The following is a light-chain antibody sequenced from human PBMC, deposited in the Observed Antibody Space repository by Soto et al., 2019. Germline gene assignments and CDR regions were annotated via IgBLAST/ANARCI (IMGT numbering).Light chain of an antibody. CDR3: QQSYSQWT. CDR2: VAS. Sequence: DIQMTQYPSSLSASVGDRVIITCRASQTISSHLNWYQQKPGEAPKLLIYVASSLQSGVPSRFSGSGSGTDFTFTISSLQPEDFATYYCQQSYSQWTFGQGTKVDIK. J-gene: IGKJ1*01. CDR1: QTISSH. V-gene: IGKV1-39*01.